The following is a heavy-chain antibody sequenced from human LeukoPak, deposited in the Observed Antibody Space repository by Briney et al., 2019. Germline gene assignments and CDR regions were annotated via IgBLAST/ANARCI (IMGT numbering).Heavy chain of an antibody. CDR3: ARGGERAVSSGYYGY. D-gene: IGHD3-22*01. CDR2: IIPIFGAA. Sequence: SVKVSCKASGGTFSSYAISWVRQAPGQGLEWMGRIIPIFGAANYAQKFQGRVTIITDESTSTAYMELSSRKSEDTAVYYCARGGERAVSSGYYGYWGQGTLVTVSS. V-gene: IGHV1-69*05. CDR1: GGTFSSYA. J-gene: IGHJ4*02.